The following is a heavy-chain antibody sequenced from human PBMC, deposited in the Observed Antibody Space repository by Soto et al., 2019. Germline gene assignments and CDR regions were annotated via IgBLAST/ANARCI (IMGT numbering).Heavy chain of an antibody. V-gene: IGHV4-34*01. D-gene: IGHD3-22*01. CDR3: ARGGYWRFDH. J-gene: IGHJ4*02. CDR2: SYHNGKS. Sequence: QVQIQQWGGGLLKPSETLSLSCTVYGGSFSNYAWSWIRQPPGRGLEWIGESYHNGKSDYNPSLKSRVTMAVDTSKNQCSLRLRSVIAADTAVYFCARGGYWRFDHWGQGALVTVSS. CDR1: GGSFSNYA.